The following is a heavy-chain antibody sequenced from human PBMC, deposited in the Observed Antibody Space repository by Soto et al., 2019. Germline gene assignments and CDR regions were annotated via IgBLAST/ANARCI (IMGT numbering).Heavy chain of an antibody. CDR1: RFTFSRYW. CDR2: INSDGSST. CDR3: ASPGGSGWLYGMDV. Sequence: GGTLRLSGAVSRFTFSRYWMHWVRQARGKGLVWVSRINSDGSSTSYADSVKGRFTISRDNAKNTLFLQMNSLRAEATAVYYCASPGGSGWLYGMDVWGQGTTVTVSS. D-gene: IGHD6-19*01. J-gene: IGHJ6*02. V-gene: IGHV3-74*01.